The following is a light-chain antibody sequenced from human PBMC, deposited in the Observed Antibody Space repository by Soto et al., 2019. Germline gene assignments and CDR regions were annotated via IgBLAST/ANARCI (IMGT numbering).Light chain of an antibody. J-gene: IGKJ2*01. CDR3: QQYESTPPT. CDR1: QSVLYSSNNKNY. V-gene: IGKV4-1*01. Sequence: DIVMTQSPDSLAVSLGERATINCKSSQSVLYSSNNKNYLAWYQQRPGQPPKLLIYWASTRESGVPDRFSGSGSGTDFTLTITSLQAEDVAVYYCQQYESTPPTFGQWTKFEIK. CDR2: WAS.